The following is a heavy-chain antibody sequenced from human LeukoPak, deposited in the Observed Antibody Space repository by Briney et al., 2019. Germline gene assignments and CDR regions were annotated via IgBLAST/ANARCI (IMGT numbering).Heavy chain of an antibody. CDR3: ARDNSDFLFDP. CDR2: INPNSGAT. Sequence: ASVKVSCKASGYTFTGYYMHWVRQAPGQGLEWVGWINPNSGATNYAQKFQGRVTMTRDTSISTAYMELTRLISDDTAVYFCARDNSDFLFDPWGQGTLVTVSS. V-gene: IGHV1-2*02. D-gene: IGHD3/OR15-3a*01. J-gene: IGHJ5*02. CDR1: GYTFTGYY.